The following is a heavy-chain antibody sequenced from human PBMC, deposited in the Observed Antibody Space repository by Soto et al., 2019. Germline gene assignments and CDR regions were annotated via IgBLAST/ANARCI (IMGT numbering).Heavy chain of an antibody. CDR1: GFTFSDYY. Sequence: GGSLRLSCAASGFTFSDYYMSWIRQAPGKGLEWVSYISSGSSYTNYADSVKGRFTISRDNAKNSLYLQMNSLRAEDTAVYYCARDLMVRGVIRYFDYWGQGTLVTVSS. CDR3: ARDLMVRGVIRYFDY. J-gene: IGHJ4*02. CDR2: ISSGSSYT. D-gene: IGHD3-10*01. V-gene: IGHV3-11*06.